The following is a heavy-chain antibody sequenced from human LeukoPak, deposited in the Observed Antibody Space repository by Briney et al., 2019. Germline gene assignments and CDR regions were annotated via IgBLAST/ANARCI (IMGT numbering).Heavy chain of an antibody. D-gene: IGHD6-13*01. CDR3: ARGPYSSSWYVH. CDR1: GYTFTSYG. J-gene: IGHJ5*02. V-gene: IGHV1-18*01. CDR2: ISAYNGNT. Sequence: ASVKVSCKASGYTFTSYGISWVRQAPGQGLEWMGWISAYNGNTNYAQKLQGRVTITADESTSTAYMELSSLRSEDTAVYYCARGPYSSSWYVHWGQGTLVTVSS.